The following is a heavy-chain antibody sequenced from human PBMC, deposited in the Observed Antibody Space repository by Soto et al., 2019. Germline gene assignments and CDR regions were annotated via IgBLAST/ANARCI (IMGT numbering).Heavy chain of an antibody. Sequence: ASVKVSCKPSGYTFSNYGITWVRQAPGQPLEWLGWISLYSDGTNYAQKFQGRVSMTTDTSTTTAYMELRSLRSDDTAVYYCARVVPGAEAWFGPWGQGTLVTVSS. CDR2: ISLYSDGT. V-gene: IGHV1-18*01. CDR3: ARVVPGAEAWFGP. D-gene: IGHD2-2*01. J-gene: IGHJ5*02. CDR1: GYTFSNYG.